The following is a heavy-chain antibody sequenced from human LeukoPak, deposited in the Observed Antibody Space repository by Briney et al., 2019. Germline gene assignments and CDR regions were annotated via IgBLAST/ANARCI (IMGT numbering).Heavy chain of an antibody. D-gene: IGHD5-12*01. V-gene: IGHV3-23*01. J-gene: IGHJ5*02. CDR3: AKDVRLSGYDEGGP. CDR2: IIGGGGA. Sequence: PGESLRLSCAASGFTFSIYAMSWVRQAPGKGLEWVSTIIGGGGAYYADSVRGRFTISRDDSKNTLYLQMSNLRAEDTAVYYCAKDVRLSGYDEGGPWGQGTLVTVSS. CDR1: GFTFSIYA.